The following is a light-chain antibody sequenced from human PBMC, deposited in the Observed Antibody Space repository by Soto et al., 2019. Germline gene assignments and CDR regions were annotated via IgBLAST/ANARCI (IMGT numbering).Light chain of an antibody. Sequence: EIVMTQSPAALSVSPGERATLSCKASQSVSSNLAWYQQKPGQAPRLLIYDASTRATGIPARFSGSGSGTEFTLTISSLESEDFAVYYCQQYNNWPPWTFGQVTKVESK. J-gene: IGKJ1*01. CDR3: QQYNNWPPWT. CDR2: DAS. CDR1: QSVSSN. V-gene: IGKV3-15*01.